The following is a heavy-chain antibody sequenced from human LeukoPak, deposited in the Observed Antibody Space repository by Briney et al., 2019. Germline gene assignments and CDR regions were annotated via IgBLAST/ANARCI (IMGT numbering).Heavy chain of an antibody. D-gene: IGHD1-26*01. V-gene: IGHV1-18*01. J-gene: IGHJ6*02. CDR3: ARLRYSGSYISYYYGMDV. CDR1: GYTFTSYG. Sequence: ASVKVSCKASGYTFTSYGISWVRQAPGQGLEWMGWVSAYNGNTNYAQKLQGRVTMTTDTSTSTAYMELRSLRSDDTAVYYCARLRYSGSYISYYYGMDVWGQGTTVTVSS. CDR2: VSAYNGNT.